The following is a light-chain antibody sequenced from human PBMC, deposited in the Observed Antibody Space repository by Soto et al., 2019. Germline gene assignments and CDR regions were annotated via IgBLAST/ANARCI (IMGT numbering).Light chain of an antibody. CDR3: QQYGSSPPIT. V-gene: IGKV3-20*01. CDR2: DAS. Sequence: ESVLTQSPGTLSLSPGERATLSCRASQSVSSNYLAWYQQRPGQTPRLLIYDASSRATGGPDRFSGSGSGTDFTRTISRLEPDDFAVYYCQQYGSSPPITFGQGTRLEIK. J-gene: IGKJ5*01. CDR1: QSVSSNY.